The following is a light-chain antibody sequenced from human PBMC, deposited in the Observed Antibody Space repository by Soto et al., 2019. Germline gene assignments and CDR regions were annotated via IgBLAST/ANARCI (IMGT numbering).Light chain of an antibody. CDR2: MGS. CDR1: QSLLHSNGNHY. CDR3: MQALQIPLT. Sequence: DIVMTQSPLSLPVTPGEPASISCRSSQSLLHSNGNHYLDWYLQKPGQSPQLLIYMGSNRASGVPDRSSGSGSGTDFTLKISRVEAEDVGVYYCMQALQIPLTFGGGTKVDIK. J-gene: IGKJ4*01. V-gene: IGKV2-28*01.